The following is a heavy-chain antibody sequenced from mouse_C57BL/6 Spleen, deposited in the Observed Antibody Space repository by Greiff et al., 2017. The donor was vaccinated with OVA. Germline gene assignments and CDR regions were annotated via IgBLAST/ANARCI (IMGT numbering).Heavy chain of an antibody. CDR2: INPGSGGT. J-gene: IGHJ1*03. CDR3: ARGYYYGSSPYWYFDV. CDR1: GYAFTNYL. V-gene: IGHV1-54*01. D-gene: IGHD1-1*01. Sequence: QVQLQQSGAELVRPGTLVKVSCKASGYAFTNYLIEWVKQRPGQGLEWIGVINPGSGGTNYNEKFKGKATLTADKSSSTAYMQLSSLTSEDSAVYFCARGYYYGSSPYWYFDVWGTGTTVTVSS.